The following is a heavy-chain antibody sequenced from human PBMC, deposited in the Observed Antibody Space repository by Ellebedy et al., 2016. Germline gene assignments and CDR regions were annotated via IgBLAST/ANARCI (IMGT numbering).Heavy chain of an antibody. CDR2: ISGSGGST. J-gene: IGHJ4*02. V-gene: IGHV3-23*01. CDR3: AKAIGGYSYGPGIDY. D-gene: IGHD5-18*01. Sequence: GGSLRLSCAASGFTFSSYAMSWVRQAPGKGLEWVSAISGSGGSTYYADSVKGRFTISRDNSKNTLYLQMNSLRAEDTAVYYCAKAIGGYSYGPGIDYWGQGTLVTVSS. CDR1: GFTFSSYA.